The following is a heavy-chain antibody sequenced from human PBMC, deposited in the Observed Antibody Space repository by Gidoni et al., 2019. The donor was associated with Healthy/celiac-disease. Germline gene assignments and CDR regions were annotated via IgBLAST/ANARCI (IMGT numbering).Heavy chain of an antibody. J-gene: IGHJ4*02. D-gene: IGHD5-18*01. CDR1: GGSISRSSYY. CDR2: IYYSGST. CDR3: ASVDTAMVKFYRWEPSPYVY. Sequence: QLQLQESGPGLVKPSETLSLTCTVSGGSISRSSYYWGWIRQPPGKGLEWIGSIYYSGSTYYNPSLKSRVTISVDTSKNQFSLKLSSVTAADTAVYYCASVDTAMVKFYRWEPSPYVYWGQGTLVTVSS. V-gene: IGHV4-39*01.